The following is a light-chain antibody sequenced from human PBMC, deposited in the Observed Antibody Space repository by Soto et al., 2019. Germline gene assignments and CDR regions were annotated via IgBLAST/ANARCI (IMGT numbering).Light chain of an antibody. Sequence: QSVLTQPPSVSAAPGQKVTISCSGSSSNIGNNYVSWYQQLPGTAPKLLIYDSNKRPSGIPDRFSGSKSGTSATLDITGLQTGDAADYYCATWDSSLTGEVFGGGTKLTVL. CDR1: SSNIGNNY. V-gene: IGLV1-51*01. J-gene: IGLJ2*01. CDR3: ATWDSSLTGEV. CDR2: DSN.